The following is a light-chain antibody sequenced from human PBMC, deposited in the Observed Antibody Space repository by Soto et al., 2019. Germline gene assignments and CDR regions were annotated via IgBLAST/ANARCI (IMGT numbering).Light chain of an antibody. Sequence: QSVLTQPASVSGSPGQSITISCTGTSSDVGGYNFVSWYQQHPGKAPKLMIYEVNNRPSGVSNHFSGSKSGNTASLTISGLQAEDEADYYCNSYSSSSTHVLFGGGTKLTVL. J-gene: IGLJ2*01. V-gene: IGLV2-14*01. CDR1: SSDVGGYNF. CDR3: NSYSSSSTHVL. CDR2: EVN.